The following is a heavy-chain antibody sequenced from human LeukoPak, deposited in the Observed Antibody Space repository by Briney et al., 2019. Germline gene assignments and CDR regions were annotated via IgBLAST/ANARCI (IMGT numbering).Heavy chain of an antibody. CDR1: GFSFSSYD. CDR3: ARKLTGTTFFDY. J-gene: IGHJ4*02. D-gene: IGHD1-1*01. CDR2: IHSSGSSI. V-gene: IGHV3-48*03. Sequence: PGGSLRLSCAASGFSFSSYDMNWVRQAPGKGLEWVSYIHSSGSSILYADSVKGRFTISRDTAKNSLHLQMSSLRAEGTAVYYCARKLTGTTFFDYWGQGTLVTVSS.